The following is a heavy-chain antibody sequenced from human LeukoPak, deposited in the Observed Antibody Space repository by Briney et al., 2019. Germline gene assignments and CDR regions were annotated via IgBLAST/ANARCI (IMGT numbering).Heavy chain of an antibody. D-gene: IGHD3-10*01. CDR3: ARGLRGRGSGSYSRGY. CDR1: GYTFTSYD. V-gene: IGHV1-8*01. J-gene: IGHJ4*02. CDR2: MNPNSGNT. Sequence: GASVKVSCKASGYTFTSYDINWVRQATRQGLERMGWMNPNSGNTGYAQKFQGRVTMTRNTSISTAYMELSSLRSEDTAVYYCARGLRGRGSGSYSRGYWGQGTLVTVSS.